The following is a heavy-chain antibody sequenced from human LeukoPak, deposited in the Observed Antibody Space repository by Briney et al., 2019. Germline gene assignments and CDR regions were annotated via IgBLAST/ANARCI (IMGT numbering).Heavy chain of an antibody. CDR2: ISGTGGST. CDR3: AKHSSNWYYLDY. J-gene: IGHJ4*02. D-gene: IGHD6-13*01. Sequence: GGSLRLSCAASGFTFSNYAMSWVRQAPGKGLAWVSGISGTGGSTYYADSVKGRFTISRDNSKNTLYLQMNSLRAEDTAIYFCAKHSSNWYYLDYWGQGTLVTVSS. V-gene: IGHV3-23*01. CDR1: GFTFSNYA.